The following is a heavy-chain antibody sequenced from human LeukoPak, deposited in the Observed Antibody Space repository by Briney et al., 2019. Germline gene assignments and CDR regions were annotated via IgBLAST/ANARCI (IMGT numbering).Heavy chain of an antibody. V-gene: IGHV4-38-2*01. CDR2: IYQSGST. D-gene: IGHD6-6*01. Sequence: SETLSLTCDVSSYSISNGYYWGWIRQPPGKGLEWIGSIYQSGSTYYNPSLKSRVTISVDTSKIQFSLKLSSVTAADTAVYYCARQASSHYYTDVWGKGTTVTVSS. CDR3: ARQASSHYYTDV. J-gene: IGHJ6*03. CDR1: SYSISNGYY.